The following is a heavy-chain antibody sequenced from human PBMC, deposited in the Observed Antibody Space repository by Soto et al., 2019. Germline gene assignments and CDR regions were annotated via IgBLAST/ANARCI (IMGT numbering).Heavy chain of an antibody. Sequence: TLSLTCTVSGGSISSGGYYWSWIRQHPGKGLEWIGYIYYSGSTYYNPSLKSRVTISVDTSKNQFSLKLSSVTAADTAVYYCARVLGCSSTSCQNWFDPWGQGTLVTVSS. J-gene: IGHJ5*02. D-gene: IGHD2-2*01. CDR2: IYYSGST. V-gene: IGHV4-31*03. CDR1: GGSISSGGYY. CDR3: ARVLGCSSTSCQNWFDP.